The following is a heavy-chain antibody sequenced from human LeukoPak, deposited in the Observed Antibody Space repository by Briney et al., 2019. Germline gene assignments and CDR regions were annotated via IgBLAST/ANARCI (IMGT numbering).Heavy chain of an antibody. Sequence: GGSLRLSCAASGFTVSSNYMSWVRQAPGKGLEWVSVIYSGGSTYYADSVKGRFTISRDNAKNSLYLQMNSLRAEDTAVYYCARDPLSGYYANWFDPWGQGTLVTVSS. CDR2: IYSGGST. V-gene: IGHV3-53*01. CDR3: ARDPLSGYYANWFDP. J-gene: IGHJ5*02. CDR1: GFTVSSNY. D-gene: IGHD3-22*01.